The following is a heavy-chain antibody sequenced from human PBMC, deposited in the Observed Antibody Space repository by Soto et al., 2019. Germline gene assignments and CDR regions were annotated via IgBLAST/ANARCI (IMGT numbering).Heavy chain of an antibody. CDR3: ARALSMAQYYYYMDV. Sequence: QVQLVQSGPEVKKPGASVKVSCKASGYTSTTYGISWVRQAPGQGLEWMGWISPYNGDTHYAERFQGRLTMTTDTSATSAYMELRTLSSDDRAVYFCARALSMAQYYYYMDVWGKGTTVTVSS. V-gene: IGHV1-18*01. J-gene: IGHJ6*03. CDR2: ISPYNGDT. CDR1: GYTSTTYG.